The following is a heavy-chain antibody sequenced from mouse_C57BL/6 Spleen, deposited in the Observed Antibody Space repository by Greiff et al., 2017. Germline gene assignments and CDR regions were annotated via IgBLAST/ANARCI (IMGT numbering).Heavy chain of an antibody. J-gene: IGHJ3*01. CDR1: GYTFTSYW. CDR3: ARPPAYYDYDGGTWFAY. Sequence: QVQLQQPGTELVKPGASVKLSCKASGYTFTSYWMHWVKQRPGQGLEWIGNINPSNGGTNYNEKFKSKATLPVDKSSSTAYMQHSSLTSENSAVXYCARPPAYYDYDGGTWFAYWGQGTLVTVSA. CDR2: INPSNGGT. D-gene: IGHD2-4*01. V-gene: IGHV1-53*01.